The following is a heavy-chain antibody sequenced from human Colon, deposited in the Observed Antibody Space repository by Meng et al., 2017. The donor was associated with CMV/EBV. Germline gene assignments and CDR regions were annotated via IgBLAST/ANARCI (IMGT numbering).Heavy chain of an antibody. Sequence: GESLKISCAASGFTFSDYYMSWIRQAPGKGLEWVSYISGSGSNIDYADSVKGRFTISRDNAKNSLYLQMNSLRAEDTAVYYCAREEWVSSNGGMDVWGQGTTVTVSS. CDR1: GFTFSDYY. CDR2: ISGSGSNI. D-gene: IGHD1-26*01. CDR3: AREEWVSSNGGMDV. V-gene: IGHV3-11*01. J-gene: IGHJ6*02.